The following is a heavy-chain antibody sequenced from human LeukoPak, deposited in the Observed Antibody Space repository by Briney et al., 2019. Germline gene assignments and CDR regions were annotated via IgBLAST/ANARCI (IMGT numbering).Heavy chain of an antibody. Sequence: GASVKVSCKASGYTFTSYDINWVRQATGQGLEWMGWMNPNSGNTGYAQKFQGRVAMTRNSSISTAYMELSSLRSEDTAVYYRARRLGYCSDGSCYSLNYWGQGTLVTVSS. CDR1: GYTFTSYD. J-gene: IGHJ4*02. D-gene: IGHD2-15*01. V-gene: IGHV1-8*01. CDR2: MNPNSGNT. CDR3: ARRLGYCSDGSCYSLNY.